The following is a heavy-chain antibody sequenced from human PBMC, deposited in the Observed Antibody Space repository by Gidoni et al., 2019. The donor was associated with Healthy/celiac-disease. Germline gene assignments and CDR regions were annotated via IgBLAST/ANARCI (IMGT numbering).Heavy chain of an antibody. CDR1: GGSISSGGYY. CDR2: IYYSGST. Sequence: QVQLQVSGPGLVKPSQTLSLTCTVSGGSISSGGYYWCWIRQHPGKGLEWIGYIYYSGSTYYNPSLKGLVTISVDTSKNQFSRKLSSVTAADTAVYYCAGSTRGSSFDYWGQGTLVTVSS. J-gene: IGHJ4*02. CDR3: AGSTRGSSFDY. D-gene: IGHD6-6*01. V-gene: IGHV4-31*01.